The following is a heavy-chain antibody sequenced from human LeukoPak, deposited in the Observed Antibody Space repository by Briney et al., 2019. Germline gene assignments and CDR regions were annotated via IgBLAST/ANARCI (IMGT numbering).Heavy chain of an antibody. CDR3: VKQTSTWFSPFDY. J-gene: IGHJ4*02. V-gene: IGHV3-23*01. CDR1: GFTFSSYA. D-gene: IGHD6-13*01. Sequence: PGGSLRLSCAASGFTFSSYAMSWVRQAPGKGLEWVSAISGSGGSTYYADSVKGRFTISRDYSKDTVFLQMNSLRADDTAQYYCVKQTSTWFSPFDYWGQGTLVTVSS. CDR2: ISGSGGST.